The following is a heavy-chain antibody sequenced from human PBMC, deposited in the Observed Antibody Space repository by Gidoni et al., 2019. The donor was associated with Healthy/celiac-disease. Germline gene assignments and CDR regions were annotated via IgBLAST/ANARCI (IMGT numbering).Heavy chain of an antibody. CDR3: ARDWHIVVVTGRGAFDI. CDR1: GYTCSSYG. CDR2: ISAYNGNT. J-gene: IGHJ3*02. D-gene: IGHD2-21*02. V-gene: IGHV1-18*04. Sequence: QVQLVQSRAEVKKPGASVKVSCKASGYTCSSYGISWVRQAPGQGLEWMGWISAYNGNTNYAQKFQGRDTMTTDTSTSTAYMELRSLRSDDTAVYYCARDWHIVVVTGRGAFDIWGQGTMVTVSS.